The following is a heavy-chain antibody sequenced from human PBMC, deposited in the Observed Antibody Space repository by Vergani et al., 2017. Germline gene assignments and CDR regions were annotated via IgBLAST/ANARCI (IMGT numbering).Heavy chain of an antibody. V-gene: IGHV3-49*04. CDR3: TRACGGDCYSGDY. D-gene: IGHD2-21*02. Sequence: EVQLVESGGGLVQPGGSLRLSCSASGFTFSSYAMHWVRQAPGKGLEWVGFIRSKAYGGTTEYAASVKGRFTISRDDSKSIAYLQMNSLKTEDTAVYYCTRACGGDCYSGDYWGQGTLVTVSS. CDR1: GFTFSSYA. CDR2: IRSKAYGGTT. J-gene: IGHJ4*02.